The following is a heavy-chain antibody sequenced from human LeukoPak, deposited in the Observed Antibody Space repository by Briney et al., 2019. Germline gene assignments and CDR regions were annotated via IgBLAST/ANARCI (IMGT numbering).Heavy chain of an antibody. D-gene: IGHD3-10*01. V-gene: IGHV4-34*01. CDR2: INHSGST. Sequence: SETLSLTCAVYGGSFSGYYWSWIRQPPGKGLEWIGEINHSGSTNYNPSLKSRVTISVDTSKNQFSLKLSSVTAADTAVYYCARLGYCYGSGSYYRGVYYYYYMDVWGKGTTVTISS. CDR3: ARLGYCYGSGSYYRGVYYYYYMDV. CDR1: GGSFSGYY. J-gene: IGHJ6*03.